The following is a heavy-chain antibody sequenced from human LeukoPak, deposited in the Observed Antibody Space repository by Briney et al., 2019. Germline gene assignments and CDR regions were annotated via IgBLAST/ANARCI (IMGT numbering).Heavy chain of an antibody. Sequence: PSETLSLTCTVSGYFISSGYYWSWIRQPPGKGLEWIGYIYYSGSTNYNPSLKSRVTISVDTSKNQFSLKLSSVTAADTAVYYCARRSGWSNDAFDIWGQGTMVTVSS. CDR2: IYYSGST. CDR3: ARRSGWSNDAFDI. V-gene: IGHV4-59*08. D-gene: IGHD2-15*01. J-gene: IGHJ3*02. CDR1: GYFISSGYY.